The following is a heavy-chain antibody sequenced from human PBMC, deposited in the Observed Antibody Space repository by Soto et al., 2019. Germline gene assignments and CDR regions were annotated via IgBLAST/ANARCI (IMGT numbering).Heavy chain of an antibody. D-gene: IGHD6-25*01. CDR1: QGSFSGFY. CDR2: INHSGTT. CDR3: ARGRGYVYGSNFSGLEV. V-gene: IGHV4-34*01. Sequence: PSETLSLTYGVFQGSFSGFYWSWVRQTPGGGLEWIGEINHSGTTNYNPSFQNRVTIAVDKSTNNFSLKMTSVTAADAAVYYCARGRGYVYGSNFSGLEVWGKGTTVTVSS. J-gene: IGHJ6*04.